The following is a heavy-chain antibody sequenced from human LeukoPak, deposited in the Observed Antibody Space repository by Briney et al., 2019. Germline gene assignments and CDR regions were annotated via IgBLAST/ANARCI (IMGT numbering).Heavy chain of an antibody. V-gene: IGHV3-15*01. Sequence: GGSLRLSCAASGFTFSNAWMSWVRQAPGKGLEWVGRIKSKTDGGTTDYAAPVKGRFTISRDNSKNTLYLQMNSLRAEDTAVYYCARVSGDGYNTYYYYMDVWGKGTTVTVSS. CDR2: IKSKTDGGTT. J-gene: IGHJ6*03. CDR1: GFTFSNAW. D-gene: IGHD5-24*01. CDR3: ARVSGDGYNTYYYYMDV.